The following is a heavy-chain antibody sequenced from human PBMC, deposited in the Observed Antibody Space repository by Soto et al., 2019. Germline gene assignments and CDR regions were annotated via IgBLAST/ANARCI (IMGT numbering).Heavy chain of an antibody. V-gene: IGHV1-69*05. CDR3: ARNSSGWYFPLLDY. CDR1: GGTFSSYA. CDR2: IIPIFGTA. J-gene: IGHJ4*02. D-gene: IGHD6-19*01. Sequence: SVKVSCKASGGTFSSYAISWVRRAPGQGLEWMGGIIPIFGTANYAQKFQGRVTITTDESTSTAYMELRSLRSDDTAVYYCARNSSGWYFPLLDYWGQGTLVTVSS.